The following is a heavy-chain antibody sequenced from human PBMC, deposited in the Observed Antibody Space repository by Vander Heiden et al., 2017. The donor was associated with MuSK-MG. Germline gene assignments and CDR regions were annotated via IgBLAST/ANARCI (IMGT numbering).Heavy chain of an antibody. CDR2: TYYRSKWYN. V-gene: IGHV6-1*01. D-gene: IGHD6-19*01. CDR3: ARDIAVAGGNYYYYGMDV. J-gene: IGHJ6*02. Sequence: QVQLQQSGPGLVKPSQTLSLTCAISGDSVSSNSAAWNWIRQSPSRGLEWLGRTYYRSKWYNDYAVSVKSRITINPDTSKNQFSLQLNSVTPEDTAVYYCARDIAVAGGNYYYYGMDVWGQGTTVTVSS. CDR1: GDSVSSNSAA.